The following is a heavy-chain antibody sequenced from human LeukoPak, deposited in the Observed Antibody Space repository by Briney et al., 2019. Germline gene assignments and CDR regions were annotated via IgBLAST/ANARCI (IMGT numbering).Heavy chain of an antibody. D-gene: IGHD2-2*01. J-gene: IGHJ4*02. CDR2: ISGSGGST. CDR1: GFTFSNYA. V-gene: IGHV3-23*01. Sequence: GGSLRLSCAASGFTFSNYAMGWLRQAPGKGLEWVSTISGSGGSTYYADSVKGRFTISRDNAKNSLYLQINSLRAEDTAVYYCARDPVVVVPAATDLDYWGQGTLVTVSS. CDR3: ARDPVVVVPAATDLDY.